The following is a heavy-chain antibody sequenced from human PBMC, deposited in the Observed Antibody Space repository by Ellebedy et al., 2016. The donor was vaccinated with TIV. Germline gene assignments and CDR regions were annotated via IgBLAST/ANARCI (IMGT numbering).Heavy chain of an antibody. CDR3: AEGRSGWYYFDY. V-gene: IGHV4-34*01. Sequence: SETLSLTCAVYGGSFSGYYWSWIRQPPGKGLGWIGEINQSGRTNYNPSLDKGRVTISVDTSKNQFSLRLSSVTVADTAVYYCAEGRSGWYYFDYWGQGTPVTVSS. J-gene: IGHJ4*02. D-gene: IGHD6-19*01. CDR2: INQSGRT. CDR1: GGSFSGYY.